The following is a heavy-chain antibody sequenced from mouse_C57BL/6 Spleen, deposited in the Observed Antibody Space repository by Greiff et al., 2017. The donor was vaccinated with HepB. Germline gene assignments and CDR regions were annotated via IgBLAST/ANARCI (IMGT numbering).Heavy chain of an antibody. V-gene: IGHV1-69*01. CDR2: IDPSDSYT. CDR1: GYTFTSYW. Sequence: QVQLQQPGAELVMPGASVKLSCKASGYTFTSYWMHWVKQRPGQGLEWIGEIDPSDSYTNYNQKFKGKSTVTVDKSSSTAYMQLSSLTSEDSAVYYCARERLLRAMDYWGQGTSVTVSS. J-gene: IGHJ4*01. CDR3: ARERLLRAMDY. D-gene: IGHD2-3*01.